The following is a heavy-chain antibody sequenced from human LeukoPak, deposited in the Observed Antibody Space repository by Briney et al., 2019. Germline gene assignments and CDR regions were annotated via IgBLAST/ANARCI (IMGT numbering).Heavy chain of an antibody. Sequence: PGGSLRLSCVASGFTFNTYSMNWLRQAPGKGLEWISYISSSSATIYYADSVKGRFTISRDNAKNSLYLQMNSLRAEDTAVYYCARGRDLFDSWGREPWSSSPQ. CDR1: GFTFNTYS. J-gene: IGHJ4*02. CDR2: ISSSSATI. V-gene: IGHV3-48*04. CDR3: ARGRDLFDS.